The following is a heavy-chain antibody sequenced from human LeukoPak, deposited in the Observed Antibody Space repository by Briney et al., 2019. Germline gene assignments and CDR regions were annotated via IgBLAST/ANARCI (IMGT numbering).Heavy chain of an antibody. D-gene: IGHD5-12*01. CDR3: ASMATMSDFDY. CDR2: ISGSGGST. V-gene: IGHV3-23*01. J-gene: IGHJ4*02. Sequence: GSLRLSCAASGFTFSSYAMSWVRQAPGKGLEWVSAISGSGGSTYYADSVKGRFTISRDNAKDSLYLQMNSLRAEDTAVYYCASMATMSDFDYWGQGTLVTVSS. CDR1: GFTFSSYA.